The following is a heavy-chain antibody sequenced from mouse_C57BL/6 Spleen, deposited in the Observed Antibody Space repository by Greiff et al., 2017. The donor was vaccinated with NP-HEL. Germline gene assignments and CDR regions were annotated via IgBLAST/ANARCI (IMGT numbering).Heavy chain of an antibody. CDR1: GYSFTGHY. CDR3: ANYYGISPYAMDY. V-gene: IGHV1-42*01. Sequence: VQLQQSGPELVKPGASVKISCKASGYSFTGHYMNWVKQSPEKSLEWIGEINPSTGGTTYNQKFKAKATLTVDKSSSTAYMQLKSLTSEDSAVYYCANYYGISPYAMDYWGQGTSVTVSS. J-gene: IGHJ4*01. D-gene: IGHD1-1*01. CDR2: INPSTGGT.